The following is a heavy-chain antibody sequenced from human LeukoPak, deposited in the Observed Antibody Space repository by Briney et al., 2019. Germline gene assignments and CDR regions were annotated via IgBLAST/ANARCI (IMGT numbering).Heavy chain of an antibody. CDR1: AYTFTSYG. J-gene: IGHJ5*02. CDR3: ARLFTPRYCSTTSCYWKGWFDP. CDR2: ISAYNGNA. D-gene: IGHD2-2*01. V-gene: IGHV1-18*01. Sequence: ASVKVSCKASAYTFTSYGISWVRQAPGQGLEWMGWISAYNGNANYAQKLQGRVTMTTDTSTSTAYMELRSLRSEDTAVYYCARLFTPRYCSTTSCYWKGWFDPWGQGTLVTVSS.